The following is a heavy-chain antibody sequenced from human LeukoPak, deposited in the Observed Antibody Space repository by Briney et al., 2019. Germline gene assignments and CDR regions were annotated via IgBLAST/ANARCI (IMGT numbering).Heavy chain of an antibody. CDR3: AKDSYDTSI. CDR2: ISDSGGRT. CDR1: GFTFSSYG. J-gene: IGHJ4*02. D-gene: IGHD3-22*01. Sequence: QTGGSLRLSCAASGFTFSSYGMSWVRQAPGKGLEWVSAISDSGGRTFYADSVKGGFTISRDNSKNTLYLQINSLRAEDTAVYYCAKDSYDTSIWGQGTLVTVSA. V-gene: IGHV3-23*01.